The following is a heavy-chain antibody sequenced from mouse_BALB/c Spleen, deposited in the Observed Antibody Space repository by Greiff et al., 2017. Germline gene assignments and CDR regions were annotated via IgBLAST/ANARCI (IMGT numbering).Heavy chain of an antibody. D-gene: IGHD1-1*01. Sequence: QVQLQQSGPGLVQPSQSLSITCTVSGFSLTSYGVHWVRQSPGKGLEWLGVIWSGGSTDYNAAFISRLSISKDNSKSQVFFKMNSLQADDTAIYYCARNGGYYGSSLYAMDYWGQGTSVTVSS. J-gene: IGHJ4*01. V-gene: IGHV2-4-1*01. CDR2: IWSGGST. CDR1: GFSLTSYG. CDR3: ARNGGYYGSSLYAMDY.